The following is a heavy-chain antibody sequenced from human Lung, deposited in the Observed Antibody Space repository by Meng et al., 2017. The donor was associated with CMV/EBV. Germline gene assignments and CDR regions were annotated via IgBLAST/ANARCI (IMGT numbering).Heavy chain of an antibody. Sequence: SCAASGFTFSSYEMNWVRQAPGKGLEWVASIHQDGSESFYVESVRGRFTISRDNAKNSLYVQMSSLRAEDTAVYYCARELGGYSHGKNSGYHQYGMDVWXQGTTVTVSS. CDR1: GFTFSSYE. CDR2: IHQDGSES. V-gene: IGHV3-7*01. J-gene: IGHJ6*02. CDR3: ARELGGYSHGKNSGYHQYGMDV. D-gene: IGHD5-18*01.